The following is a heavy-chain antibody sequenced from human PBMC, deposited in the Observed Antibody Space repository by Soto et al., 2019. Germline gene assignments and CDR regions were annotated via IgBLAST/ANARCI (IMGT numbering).Heavy chain of an antibody. CDR1: GFTFSSYW. D-gene: IGHD2-15*01. CDR2: IKQDGSEK. J-gene: IGHJ4*02. CDR3: ARDGIYCSGGSCYSSYFDY. Sequence: GGSLRLSCAASGFTFSSYWMSWVRQAPGKGLEWVANIKQDGSEKYYVDSVKGRFTISRDNAKNSLYLQMNSLRAEDTAVYYCARDGIYCSGGSCYSSYFDYWGQGTLVTVSS. V-gene: IGHV3-7*01.